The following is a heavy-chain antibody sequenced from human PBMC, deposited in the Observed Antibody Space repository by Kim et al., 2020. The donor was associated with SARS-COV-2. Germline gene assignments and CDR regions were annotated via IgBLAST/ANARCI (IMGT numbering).Heavy chain of an antibody. J-gene: IGHJ6*02. D-gene: IGHD6-13*01. V-gene: IGHV3-13*04. CDR2: IGTAGDT. Sequence: GGSLRLSCAASGFTFSSYDMHWVRQATGKGLEWVSAIGTAGDTYYPGSVKGRFTISRENAKNSLYLQMNSLRAGDTAVYYCARVRYSSSQDYGMDVWGQGTTVTVSS. CDR3: ARVRYSSSQDYGMDV. CDR1: GFTFSSYD.